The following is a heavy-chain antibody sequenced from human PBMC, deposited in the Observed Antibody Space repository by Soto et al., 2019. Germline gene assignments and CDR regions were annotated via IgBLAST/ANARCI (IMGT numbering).Heavy chain of an antibody. D-gene: IGHD6-19*01. CDR2: ISGSGGST. Sequence: GGSLRLSCAASGFSSNTYAMSWVRQAPGKGLEWVSAISGSGGSTYYADSVKGRFTISRDNSKNTLYLQMNSLRAEDTAVYYCAKAITPVAGPPDYWGQGTLVTVSS. J-gene: IGHJ4*02. V-gene: IGHV3-23*01. CDR3: AKAITPVAGPPDY. CDR1: GFSSNTYA.